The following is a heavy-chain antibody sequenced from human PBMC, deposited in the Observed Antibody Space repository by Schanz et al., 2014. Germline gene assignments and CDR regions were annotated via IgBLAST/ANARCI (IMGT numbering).Heavy chain of an antibody. J-gene: IGHJ4*02. D-gene: IGHD2-15*01. V-gene: IGHV7-4-1*02. CDR2: INTNTGNP. CDR3: ARGDCSGGSCPLFDD. CDR1: EDPHSSYT. Sequence: QVQLVQSGAEVKKPESSVKVSCTASEDPHSSYTISWVRQAPGQGLEWVGWINTNTGNPTYAQGFTGRFVFSLDTSVSTAYLQISSLKAEDTAAYYCARGDCSGGSCPLFDDWGQGTVVTVSS.